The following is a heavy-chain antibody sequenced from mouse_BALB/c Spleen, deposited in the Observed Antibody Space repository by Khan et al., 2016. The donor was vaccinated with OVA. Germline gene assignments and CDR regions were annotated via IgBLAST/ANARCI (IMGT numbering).Heavy chain of an antibody. D-gene: IGHD2-13*01. J-gene: IGHJ3*01. CDR1: GYAFSNYL. Sequence: VKLLESGAELVRPGSSVKISCKASGYAFSNYLMNWVKQGPGQGLEWIGQIYPGDGNTNYNGKFKDKATLTADKSSSTAYMQLSSLTSEDSAVYFCARRGDDYFAYRGQGTLVTVS. CDR3: ARRGDDYFAY. CDR2: IYPGDGNT. V-gene: IGHV1-80*01.